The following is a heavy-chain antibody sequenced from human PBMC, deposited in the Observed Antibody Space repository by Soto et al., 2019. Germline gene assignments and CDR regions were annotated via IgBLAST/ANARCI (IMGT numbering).Heavy chain of an antibody. CDR3: ARYSRVARVAFFDI. D-gene: IGHD2-15*01. CDR1: GGSISSYY. CDR2: IYYSGST. Sequence: SETLSLTCTVSGGSISSYYWSWIRQPPGKGLEWIGYIYYSGSTNYNPSLKSRVTISVDTSKNQFSLKLSSVTAADTAVYYCARYSRVARVAFFDIWGQGTMVTVSS. V-gene: IGHV4-59*01. J-gene: IGHJ3*02.